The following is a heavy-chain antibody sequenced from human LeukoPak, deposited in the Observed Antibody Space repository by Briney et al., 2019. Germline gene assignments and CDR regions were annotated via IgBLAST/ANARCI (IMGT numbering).Heavy chain of an antibody. J-gene: IGHJ4*02. CDR3: ARDFVGFAY. Sequence: SETLSLTCTVSGGSISSYYWSWIRQPPGKGLEWIGYIYYGGSTNYNPSLKSRVTISVDTSKNQFSLKLSSVTAADTAVYYCARDFVGFAYWGQGTLVTVSS. CDR1: GGSISSYY. D-gene: IGHD6-6*01. V-gene: IGHV4-59*01. CDR2: IYYGGST.